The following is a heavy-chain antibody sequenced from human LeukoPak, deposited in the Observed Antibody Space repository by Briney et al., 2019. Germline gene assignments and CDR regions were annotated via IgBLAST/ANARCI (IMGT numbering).Heavy chain of an antibody. CDR3: ARDQGSLTRSWYTGY. D-gene: IGHD6-13*01. Sequence: ASVKVSCKASGYTFTGYHIHWVRQAPGQGLALMGRINPYSGDTNFAQKFQGRVTMTRDTSITTAYMDLSSLTPDDTAVYFCARDQGSLTRSWYTGYWGQGTQVTVSP. J-gene: IGHJ4*02. CDR2: INPYSGDT. CDR1: GYTFTGYH. V-gene: IGHV1-2*06.